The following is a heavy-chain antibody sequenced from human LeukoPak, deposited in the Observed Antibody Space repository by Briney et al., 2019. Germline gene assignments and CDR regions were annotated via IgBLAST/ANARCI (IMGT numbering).Heavy chain of an antibody. V-gene: IGHV3-23*01. D-gene: IGHD1-1*01. CDR3: AKDRVGSQLERPGWFDH. Sequence: PGGSLRLSCAASGFTFNNYAMSWDRQAPGNGLEWVSAISGSGGSTYYADSVKGRFTISRDNSKNTLYLQMNSLRAEDTAVYYCAKDRVGSQLERPGWFDHWGQGTLVTVSS. J-gene: IGHJ5*02. CDR1: GFTFNNYA. CDR2: ISGSGGST.